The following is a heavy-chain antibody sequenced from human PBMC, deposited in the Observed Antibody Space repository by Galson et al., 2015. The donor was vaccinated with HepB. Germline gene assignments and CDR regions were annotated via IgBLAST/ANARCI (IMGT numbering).Heavy chain of an antibody. CDR1: GFTFSRYG. CDR3: ARDPHWPANGDSAGDAFDI. Sequence: SLRLSCAASGFTFSRYGMHWVRQAPGKGLEWVAVIRKDGSNRYNADFVKGRFTISRDNSKNTVYLQLNSLRAEDMALYYCARDPHWPANGDSAGDAFDIWGQGTMVTVSS. CDR2: IRKDGSNR. V-gene: IGHV3-33*01. J-gene: IGHJ3*02. D-gene: IGHD4-17*01.